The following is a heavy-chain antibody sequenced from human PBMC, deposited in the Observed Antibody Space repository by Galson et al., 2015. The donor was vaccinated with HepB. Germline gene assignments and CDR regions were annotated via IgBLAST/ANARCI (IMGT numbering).Heavy chain of an antibody. CDR1: GFSFSTYS. V-gene: IGHV3-48*02. Sequence: SLRLSCAASGFSFSTYSMSWVRQAPGKGLEWVSYIGSSGTPKYYAHSVRGRFTISRDNAKNSLYLQMNSLRDEDTSVYYCASIYSSGIDYWGQGTLVTVSS. J-gene: IGHJ4*02. CDR3: ASIYSSGIDY. D-gene: IGHD3-22*01. CDR2: IGSSGTPK.